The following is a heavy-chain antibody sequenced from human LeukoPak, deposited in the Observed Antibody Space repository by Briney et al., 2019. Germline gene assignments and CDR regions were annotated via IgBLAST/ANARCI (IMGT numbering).Heavy chain of an antibody. D-gene: IGHD6-19*01. V-gene: IGHV5-51*01. J-gene: IGHJ4*02. CDR2: IYPGDSDT. CDR1: GFSFTSNW. Sequence: PGESLKISCKGSGFSFTSNWIAWVRQMPGKGLEWMGIIYPGDSDTRYSPSFQGQVTISADKSISTAYLQWSSLKASDTAMYYCAGLMLDPGIPVAASPFDYWGQGTLVTVSS. CDR3: AGLMLDPGIPVAASPFDY.